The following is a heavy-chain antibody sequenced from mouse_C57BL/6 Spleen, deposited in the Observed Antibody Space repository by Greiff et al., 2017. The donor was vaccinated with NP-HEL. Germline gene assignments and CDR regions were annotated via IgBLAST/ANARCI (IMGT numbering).Heavy chain of an antibody. V-gene: IGHV5-17*01. Sequence: DVMLVESGGGLVKPGGSLKLSCAASGFTFSDYGMHWVRQAPEKGLEWVAYISSGSSTIYYADTVQGRFTISRDNAKNTLFLQMTSLRSEDTAMYYCARPRATVVPYAMDYWGQGTSVTVSS. D-gene: IGHD1-1*01. CDR2: ISSGSSTI. J-gene: IGHJ4*01. CDR3: ARPRATVVPYAMDY. CDR1: GFTFSDYG.